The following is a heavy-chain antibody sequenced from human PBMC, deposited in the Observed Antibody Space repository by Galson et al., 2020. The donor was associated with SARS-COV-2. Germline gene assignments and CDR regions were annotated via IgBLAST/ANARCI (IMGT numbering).Heavy chain of an antibody. D-gene: IGHD4-17*01. CDR1: GYSFTSYW. J-gene: IGHJ3*02. CDR2: IYPGDSDT. Sequence: GESLKISCKGSGYSFTSYWIGWVRQMPGKGLEWMGIIYPGDSDTRYSPSFQGQVTISADKSISTAYLQWSSLKASDTAMYYCARLDYGDYAGRDAFDIWGQGTMVTVSS. CDR3: ARLDYGDYAGRDAFDI. V-gene: IGHV5-51*01.